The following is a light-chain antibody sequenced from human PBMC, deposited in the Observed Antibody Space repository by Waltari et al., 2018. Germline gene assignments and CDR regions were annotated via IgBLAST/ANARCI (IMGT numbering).Light chain of an antibody. Sequence: DIVMTQSPNSLAVSLGERATINCKSSQSVLYNSNNKNYLAWYQQKPGQPPKLLIYWASTRESGVPDRFSGSGCGTDFTLSISSLQAEDVSVYYCQQHYISRTFGQGTRVEIK. CDR3: QQHYISRT. CDR1: QSVLYNSNNKNY. V-gene: IGKV4-1*01. CDR2: WAS. J-gene: IGKJ1*01.